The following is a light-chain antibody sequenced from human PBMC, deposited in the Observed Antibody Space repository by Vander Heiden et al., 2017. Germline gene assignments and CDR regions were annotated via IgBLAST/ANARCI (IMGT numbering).Light chain of an antibody. Sequence: QSALTQPASGSGSPGQSITIACTGTSSGVGGYNYVSWYQQHPGKAPKLMIYDVSNRPSGVSNRFSGSKSGNTASLTITGLQAEDEADYYCSSHTSSSTLVVFGGGTKLTVL. CDR2: DVS. CDR1: SSGVGGYNY. CDR3: SSHTSSSTLVV. V-gene: IGLV2-14*01. J-gene: IGLJ2*01.